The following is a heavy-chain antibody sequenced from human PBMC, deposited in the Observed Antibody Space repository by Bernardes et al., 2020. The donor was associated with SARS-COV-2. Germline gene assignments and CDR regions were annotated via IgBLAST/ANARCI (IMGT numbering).Heavy chain of an antibody. V-gene: IGHV3-48*03. D-gene: IGHD5-12*01. J-gene: IGHJ3*02. Sequence: GGSLRLCCAASGFTFSSYEMNWVRQAPGKGLEWVSYISTSGTTIYYADSVKGRFTISRDNAGNSLYMQMNSLRADDTAVYYCARDGGFRASHTWAAIEDSFDIWGQGTMVSVSS. CDR2: ISTSGTTI. CDR1: GFTFSSYE. CDR3: ARDGGFRASHTWAAIEDSFDI.